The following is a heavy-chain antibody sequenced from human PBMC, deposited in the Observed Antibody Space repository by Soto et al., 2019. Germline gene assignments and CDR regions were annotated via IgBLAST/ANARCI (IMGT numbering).Heavy chain of an antibody. CDR2: IYHSGTT. CDR3: ASLSINTYFDILTGYFSQNYFDY. V-gene: IGHV4-30-2*01. D-gene: IGHD3-9*01. CDR1: GGSISSGGYS. J-gene: IGHJ4*02. Sequence: SETLSLTCAVSGGSISSGGYSWSWIRQPPGKGLEWIGYIYHSGTTYYNPSLKSRVTISVDTSKNQFSLKMSSVTAADTFVYFCASLSINTYFDILTGYFSQNYFDYWGQGTLVTVSS.